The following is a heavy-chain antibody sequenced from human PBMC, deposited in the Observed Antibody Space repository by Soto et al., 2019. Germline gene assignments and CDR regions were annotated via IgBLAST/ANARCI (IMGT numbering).Heavy chain of an antibody. Sequence: QVQLVESGGGVVQPGRSLRLSCAASGFTFSSYGMHWVRQAPGKGLEWVAVIWYDESNKYYADSVKGRFTISRDNSKNTLYLQMNSLRAEDTAVYYCARDKRKYSSSSGHDYWGQGTLVTVSS. CDR2: IWYDESNK. CDR1: GFTFSSYG. V-gene: IGHV3-33*01. J-gene: IGHJ4*02. D-gene: IGHD6-6*01. CDR3: ARDKRKYSSSSGHDY.